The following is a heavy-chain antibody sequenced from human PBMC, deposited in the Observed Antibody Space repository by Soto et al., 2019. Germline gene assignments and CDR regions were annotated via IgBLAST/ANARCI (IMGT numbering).Heavy chain of an antibody. J-gene: IGHJ4*02. CDR1: GGSFSGYY. CDR2: INHSGST. D-gene: IGHD2-2*01. V-gene: IGHV4-34*01. CDR3: ASGRYCSSTRCPDFDY. Sequence: LSLTCAVYGGSFSGYYWSWIRQPPGKGLEWIGEINHSGSTNYNPSLKSRVTISVDTSKNQFSLKLSSVTAADTAVYYCASGRYCSSTRCPDFDYWGQGTLVTVSS.